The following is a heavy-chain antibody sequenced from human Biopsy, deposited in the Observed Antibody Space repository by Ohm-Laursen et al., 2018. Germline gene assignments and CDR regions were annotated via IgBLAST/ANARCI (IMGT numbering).Heavy chain of an antibody. J-gene: IGHJ6*02. CDR3: STGGGDFYYNGMDV. CDR1: GFTFGDAW. Sequence: SLRLPCAASGFTFGDAWMSWIRQAPGTGLEWVGRIKSKFDGETTDYAAPVKGRFIISRDDSKSTLFLQMNSLKVEDTGVYFCSTGGGDFYYNGMDVWGQGTTVTVSS. D-gene: IGHD3-16*01. CDR2: IKSKFDGETT. V-gene: IGHV3-15*01.